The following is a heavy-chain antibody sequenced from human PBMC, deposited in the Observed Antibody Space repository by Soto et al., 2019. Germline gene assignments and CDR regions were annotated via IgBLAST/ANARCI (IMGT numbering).Heavy chain of an antibody. CDR2: ISPYNGET. CDR1: GYTFNNFA. CDR3: AREQTRWLKDAFDI. Sequence: QVQLVQSGPEVKKPGASVRVSCKASGYTFNNFAINWVRQAPGRGLEWLGWISPYNGETEYAQKFQGRVIMTTDASTSTAYLEVRSLRSDETAVYYCAREQTRWLKDAFDIWGQGTMVIVSS. D-gene: IGHD5-12*01. J-gene: IGHJ3*02. V-gene: IGHV1-18*01.